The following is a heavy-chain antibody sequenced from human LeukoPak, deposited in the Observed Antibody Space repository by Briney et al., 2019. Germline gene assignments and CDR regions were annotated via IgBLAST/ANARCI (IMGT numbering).Heavy chain of an antibody. CDR2: INPNSGGT. D-gene: IGHD1-1*01. V-gene: IGHV1-2*02. CDR3: ARPRAGYAYYFDY. J-gene: IGHJ4*02. Sequence: ASVKVSCKASGYTFTGYYMHWVRQAPGQGLEWMGWINPNSGGTNYAQKFQGRVTMTRDTSISTAYMELSRLRSDDTAVYYCARPRAGYAYYFDYWGQGTLVTVSS. CDR1: GYTFTGYY.